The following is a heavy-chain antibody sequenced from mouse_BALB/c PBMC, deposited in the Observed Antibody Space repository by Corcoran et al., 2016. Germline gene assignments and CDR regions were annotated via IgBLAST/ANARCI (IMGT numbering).Heavy chain of an antibody. CDR3: ARGGITPFAY. Sequence: QIQLVQSGPELKKPGETVKISCKASGYTFTNYGMNWVKQAPGKGLKWMGCINTYTGEPTYADDFKGRFAFSLETSASTAYLQINNLKNEDMATYFCARGGITPFAYWGQGTLVTVSA. CDR2: INTYTGEP. J-gene: IGHJ3*01. CDR1: GYTFTNYG. D-gene: IGHD2-4*01. V-gene: IGHV9-1*02.